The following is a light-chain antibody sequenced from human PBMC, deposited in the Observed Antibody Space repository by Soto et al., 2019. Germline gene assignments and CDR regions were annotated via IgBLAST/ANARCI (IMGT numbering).Light chain of an antibody. CDR1: QGIKNW. CDR3: QQAASFPIT. CDR2: TGS. J-gene: IGKJ5*01. V-gene: IGKV1-12*01. Sequence: IHMTQSPSYVSASVGYRVTITCRASQGIKNWLTWYQQKQGKAPNLLIYTGSSLQSGVPSRFSGSGYGTDFNLTINSLQPEDFATYYCQQAASFPITFGQGTRLEIK.